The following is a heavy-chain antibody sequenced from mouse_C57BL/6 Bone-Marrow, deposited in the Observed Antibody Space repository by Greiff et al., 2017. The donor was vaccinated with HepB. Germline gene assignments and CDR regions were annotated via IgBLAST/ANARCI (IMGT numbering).Heavy chain of an antibody. CDR3: ASLSSYAMDY. CDR2: IRNKANGYTT. Sequence: EVMLVESGGGLVQPGGSLSLSCAASGFTFTDYYMSWVRQPPGKALEWLGFIRNKANGYTTEHSASVKGRFTISRDNSQSILYLQMNALRAEDSATYYCASLSSYAMDYWGQGTSVTVSS. J-gene: IGHJ4*01. CDR1: GFTFTDYY. V-gene: IGHV7-3*01. D-gene: IGHD6-1*01.